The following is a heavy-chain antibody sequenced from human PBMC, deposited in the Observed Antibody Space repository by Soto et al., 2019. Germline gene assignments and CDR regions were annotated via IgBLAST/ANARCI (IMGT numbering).Heavy chain of an antibody. Sequence: SETLSLTCAVYGGSFSGYHWSWIRQPPGKGLEWIGEINHSGSTNYNPSLKSRVTISVDTSKNQFSLKLSSVTAADTAVYYCARGMIAGFDPWGQGTLVTVSS. J-gene: IGHJ5*02. V-gene: IGHV4-34*01. CDR3: ARGMIAGFDP. D-gene: IGHD3-22*01. CDR1: GGSFSGYH. CDR2: INHSGST.